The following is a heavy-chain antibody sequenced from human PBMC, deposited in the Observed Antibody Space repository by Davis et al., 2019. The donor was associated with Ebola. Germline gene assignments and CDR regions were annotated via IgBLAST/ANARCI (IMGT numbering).Heavy chain of an antibody. Sequence: ASVKVSCKASGYTFTSYGISWVRQAPGQRLEWMGWINAGNGNTKYSQKFQGRVTITRDTSASTAYMELSSLRSEDTAVYYCASGIAVAGSRGDYYYYYGMDVWGQGTTVTVSS. CDR2: INAGNGNT. CDR3: ASGIAVAGSRGDYYYYYGMDV. V-gene: IGHV1-3*01. CDR1: GYTFTSYG. J-gene: IGHJ6*02. D-gene: IGHD6-19*01.